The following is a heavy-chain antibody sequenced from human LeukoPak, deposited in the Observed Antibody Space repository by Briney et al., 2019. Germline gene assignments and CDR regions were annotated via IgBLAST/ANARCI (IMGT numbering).Heavy chain of an antibody. J-gene: IGHJ4*02. D-gene: IGHD3-3*01. V-gene: IGHV1-2*06. CDR2: INPNSGGT. CDR1: GYTFTGYY. CDR3: ARESYDFWSGYQGTDY. Sequence: ASVKVSCKASGYTFTGYYMHWVRQAPGQGLEWMGRINPNSGGTNYAQEFQGRVTMTRDTSISTAYMELSRLRSDDTAVYYCARESYDFWSGYQGTDYWGQGTLVTVSS.